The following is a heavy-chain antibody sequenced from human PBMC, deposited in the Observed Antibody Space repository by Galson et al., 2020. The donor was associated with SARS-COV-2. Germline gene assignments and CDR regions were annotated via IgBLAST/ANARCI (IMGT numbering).Heavy chain of an antibody. V-gene: IGHV4-61*01. J-gene: IGHJ4*02. D-gene: IGHD4-17*01. CDR1: GGSVSSGSYY. CDR2: IYYSGST. Sequence: SETLSLTCTVSGGSVSSGSYYWSWIRQPPGKGLEWIGYIYYSGSTNYNPSLKSRVTISVDTSKNQFSLKLSSVTAADTAVYYCARGSDYGDYYYWGQGTLVTVSS. CDR3: ARGSDYGDYYY.